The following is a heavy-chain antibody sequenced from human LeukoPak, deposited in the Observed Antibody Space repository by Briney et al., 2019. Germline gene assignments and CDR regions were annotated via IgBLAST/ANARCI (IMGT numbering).Heavy chain of an antibody. D-gene: IGHD6-19*01. CDR1: GFTVSSNY. CDR2: INHPGTEK. CDR3: TRDWLDASLDY. J-gene: IGHJ4*02. Sequence: GGSLRLSCAASGFTVSSNYMSWVRQAPGKGLEWVAFINHPGTEKYYVDSVEGRFTISRDNAKNSLYLQMNSLRAEDTAIYYCTRDWLDASLDYWGQGVLVTVSS. V-gene: IGHV3-7*01.